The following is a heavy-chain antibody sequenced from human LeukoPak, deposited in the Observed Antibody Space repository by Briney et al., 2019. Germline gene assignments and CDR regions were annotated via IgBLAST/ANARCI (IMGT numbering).Heavy chain of an antibody. Sequence: SETLSLTCTVSGGSISSSSYYWGWIRQPPGKGLEWIGSIYYSGSTYYNPSLKSRVTISVDTSKNQFSLKLSSVTAADTAVYYCARSRGGYINWFDPWGQGTLVTVSS. CDR1: GGSISSSSYY. J-gene: IGHJ5*02. D-gene: IGHD5-18*01. V-gene: IGHV4-39*07. CDR2: IYYSGST. CDR3: ARSRGGYINWFDP.